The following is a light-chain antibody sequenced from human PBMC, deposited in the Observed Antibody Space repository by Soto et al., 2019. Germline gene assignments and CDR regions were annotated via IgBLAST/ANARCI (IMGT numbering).Light chain of an antibody. J-gene: IGLJ1*01. CDR1: SSDVGASNF. V-gene: IGLV2-8*01. CDR2: EVT. Sequence: QSVLTQPPSASGSPGQSVTISCTGTSSDVGASNFVSWYQQHPGKAPKLMIYEVTKRPSGVPDRFSGSKSGDTASLTVSGLQADDEADYYCSSYAGSNNYVFGTGTKLTVL. CDR3: SSYAGSNNYV.